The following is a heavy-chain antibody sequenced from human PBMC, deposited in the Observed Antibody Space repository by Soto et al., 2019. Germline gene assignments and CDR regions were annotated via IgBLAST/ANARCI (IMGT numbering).Heavy chain of an antibody. Sequence: SETLFLTCTVPGGSISRSSYYWGWIRQPPGKGLEWIGSIYYSGSTYYNPSLKSRVTISVDTSKNQFSLKLSSVTAADTAVYYCARVCSGGSCYYYYGMDVWGQGTTVTVSS. J-gene: IGHJ6*02. CDR3: ARVCSGGSCYYYYGMDV. V-gene: IGHV4-39*01. CDR1: GGSISRSSYY. D-gene: IGHD2-15*01. CDR2: IYYSGST.